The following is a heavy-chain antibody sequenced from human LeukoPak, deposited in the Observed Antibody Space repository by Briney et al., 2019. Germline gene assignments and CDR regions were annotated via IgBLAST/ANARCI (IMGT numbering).Heavy chain of an antibody. J-gene: IGHJ4*02. V-gene: IGHV3-23*01. CDR2: ISGSGGST. CDR3: AKKSYRVVTASSIDY. D-gene: IGHD2-21*02. Sequence: GGSLRLSCAASGFTFSSYAMSWVRQAPGKGLEWVSAISGSGGSTYYADSVKGRFTISRDNSKNTLYLQMNSLRAEDTAVYYCAKKSYRVVTASSIDYWGQGTLVTASS. CDR1: GFTFSSYA.